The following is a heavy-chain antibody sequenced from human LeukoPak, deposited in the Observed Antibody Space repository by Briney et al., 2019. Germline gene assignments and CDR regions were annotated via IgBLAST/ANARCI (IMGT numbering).Heavy chain of an antibody. V-gene: IGHV4-61*09. D-gene: IGHD3-10*01. CDR1: GGSISSGSYY. CDR2: IYTSGST. CDR3: ARRDVVVRGDFDY. Sequence: PSETLSLTCTVSGGSISSGSYYWSWIRQPAGKGLEWIGHIYTSGSTNYNPSLKSRVTISVDTSKNQFSLKLSSVTAADTAVYYCARRDVVVRGDFDYWGQGTLVTVSS. J-gene: IGHJ4*02.